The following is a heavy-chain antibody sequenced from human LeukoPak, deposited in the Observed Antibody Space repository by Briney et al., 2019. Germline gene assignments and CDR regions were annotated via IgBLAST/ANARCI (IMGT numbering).Heavy chain of an antibody. J-gene: IGHJ4*02. CDR1: GFTFSSYW. V-gene: IGHV3-7*01. D-gene: IGHD6-13*01. CDR2: IKQDGSQT. Sequence: GGSLRLSCAASGFTFSSYWMNWARQVPGKGLEWVTNIKQDGSQTYYIDSVKGRFTISRDNAKNSVYLQVNSLRVEDTAVYYCARDRDSSWYPYFESWGQGTLVTVSS. CDR3: ARDRDSSWYPYFES.